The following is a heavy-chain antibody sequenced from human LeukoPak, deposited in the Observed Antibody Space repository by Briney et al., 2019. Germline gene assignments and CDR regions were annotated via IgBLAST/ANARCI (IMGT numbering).Heavy chain of an antibody. CDR3: ARGVRGYSYGSRFDY. J-gene: IGHJ4*02. D-gene: IGHD5-18*01. CDR2: ISGRSSHM. CDR1: GFTFSDYD. V-gene: IGHV3-21*06. Sequence: GGSLRLSCTASGFTFSDYDMNWVRLAPGKGQEWVSSISGRSSHMYYTDSAKGRFTISRDNAKNSLYLQMNSLRAEDTAVYYCARGVRGYSYGSRFDYWGQGTLVTVSS.